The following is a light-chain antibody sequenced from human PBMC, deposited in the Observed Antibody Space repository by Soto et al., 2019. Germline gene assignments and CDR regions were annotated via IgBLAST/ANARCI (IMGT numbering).Light chain of an antibody. CDR3: ASYAITTTSGVV. CDR2: NVN. V-gene: IGLV2-14*01. J-gene: IGLJ3*02. Sequence: QSALTQPASVSGSPGQSIIISCTGTSGDIGRYNYVSWYQQHPGEAPKLFIYNVNNRPSGVSNRFSGSKSGNTASLTISGLQAEDEANYYCASYAITTTSGVVFGGGTKLTVL. CDR1: SGDIGRYNY.